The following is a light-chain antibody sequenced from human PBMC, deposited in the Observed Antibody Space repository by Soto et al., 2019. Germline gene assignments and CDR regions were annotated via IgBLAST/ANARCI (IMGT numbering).Light chain of an antibody. CDR2: DAF. CDR3: QQYGSSPGRYT. V-gene: IGKV3-20*01. Sequence: EIVVTQSPGTLSVSPGERATLSCRASQTVRSNLAWYQQKPGQSPRLLIYDAFARATGIPARFSGSGSGTGFTLTISRLEPEDFAVYYCQQYGSSPGRYTFGQGTKLEIK. J-gene: IGKJ2*01. CDR1: QTVRSN.